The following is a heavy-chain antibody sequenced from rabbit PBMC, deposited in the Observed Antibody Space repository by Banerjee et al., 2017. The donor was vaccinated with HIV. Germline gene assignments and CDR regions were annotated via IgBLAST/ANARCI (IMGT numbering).Heavy chain of an antibody. J-gene: IGHJ4*01. CDR3: ARDLAGVIGWNFNF. Sequence: QEQLVESGGGLVQPEGSLTLTCTASGFSFSSSYYMCWVRQAPGKGLEWIGCIYAGSSGSTYYASWAKGRFTISKTSSTTVTLQMTSLTAADTATYFCARDLAGVIGWNFNFWGQGTLVTVS. CDR1: GFSFSSSYY. V-gene: IGHV1S45*01. CDR2: IYAGSSGST. D-gene: IGHD4-1*01.